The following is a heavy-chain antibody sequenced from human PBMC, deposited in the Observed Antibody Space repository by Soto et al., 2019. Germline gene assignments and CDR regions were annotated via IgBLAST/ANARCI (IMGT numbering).Heavy chain of an antibody. CDR1: GYTFTSYA. Sequence: ASVKVSCKASGYTFTSYAMHWVRQAPGQRLEWMGWINAGNGNTKYSQKFQGRVTITRDTSASTAYMELSSLRSEDTAVYYCATASSSSSSLNYYYYYGMDVWGQGTTVTVSS. D-gene: IGHD6-6*01. J-gene: IGHJ6*02. CDR3: ATASSSSSSLNYYYYYGMDV. CDR2: INAGNGNT. V-gene: IGHV1-3*01.